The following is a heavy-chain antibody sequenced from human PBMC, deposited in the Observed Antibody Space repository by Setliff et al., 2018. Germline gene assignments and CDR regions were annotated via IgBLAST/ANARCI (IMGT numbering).Heavy chain of an antibody. J-gene: IGHJ6*03. CDR3: ARDDGAAAILYYYYMDV. CDR2: ISAYNGNA. CDR1: GYTFNSYG. Sequence: ASVKVSCKASGYTFNSYGITWVRQAPGQGLEWMGWISAYNGNANYAQKLQGRLTMTTDTSTSTAYMELRSLRSDDTAVYYCARDDGAAAILYYYYMDVWGKGTTVTVSS. V-gene: IGHV1-18*01. D-gene: IGHD2-2*02.